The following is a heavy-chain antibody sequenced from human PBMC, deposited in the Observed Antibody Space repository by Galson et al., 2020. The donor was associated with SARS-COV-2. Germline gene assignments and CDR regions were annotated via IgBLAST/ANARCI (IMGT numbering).Heavy chain of an antibody. D-gene: IGHD3-10*01. Sequence: GGSLRLSCAASGFTFSSYAMHWVRQAPGKGLEWVAVISYDGSNKYYADSVKGRFTISRDNSKNTLYLQMNSLRAEDTAVYYCARDFITMVRGETLFDYWGQGTLVTVSS. V-gene: IGHV3-30*04. CDR3: ARDFITMVRGETLFDY. CDR2: ISYDGSNK. CDR1: GFTFSSYA. J-gene: IGHJ4*02.